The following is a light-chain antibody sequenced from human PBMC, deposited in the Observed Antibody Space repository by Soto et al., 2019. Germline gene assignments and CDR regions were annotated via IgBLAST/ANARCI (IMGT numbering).Light chain of an antibody. V-gene: IGKV1-39*01. CDR3: QQGFSPVLT. CDR2: GVS. J-gene: IGKJ4*01. CDR1: QTISAS. Sequence: EIQMTQSPSSLSVSVGDRVTITCRASQTISASLNWFQQKAGKSPQLLIHGVSNLQTGVPSRFSGSGSGTDFTLTITDLQTEDSATYFCQQGFSPVLTFGGGTKVDI.